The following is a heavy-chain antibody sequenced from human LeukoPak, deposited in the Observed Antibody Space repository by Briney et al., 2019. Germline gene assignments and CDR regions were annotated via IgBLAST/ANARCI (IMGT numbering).Heavy chain of an antibody. V-gene: IGHV4-34*01. Sequence: SETLSLTCAVYGGSFSGYYWSWIRQPPGKGLEWIGEINHSGSTNYNPSLKSRVTISVDTSKNQFSLKLSSVTAADTAVYYCATRRAPRSPWDYWGQGTPVTVSS. J-gene: IGHJ4*02. CDR1: GGSFSGYY. CDR3: ATRRAPRSPWDY. CDR2: INHSGST.